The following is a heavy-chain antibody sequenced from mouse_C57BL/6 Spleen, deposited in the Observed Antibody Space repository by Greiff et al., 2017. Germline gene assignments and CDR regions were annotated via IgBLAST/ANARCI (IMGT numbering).Heavy chain of an antibody. J-gene: IGHJ4*01. D-gene: IGHD4-1*02. CDR2: IYPGSGNT. CDR1: GYTFTDYY. Sequence: VQLQQSGAELVRPGASVKLSCKASGYTFTDYYINWVKQRPGQGLEWIARIYPGSGNTYYNEKFKGKATLTAEKSSSTAYMQLSSLTSEDSAVYFCARQLGEDAMDYWGQGTSVTVSS. CDR3: ARQLGEDAMDY. V-gene: IGHV1-76*01.